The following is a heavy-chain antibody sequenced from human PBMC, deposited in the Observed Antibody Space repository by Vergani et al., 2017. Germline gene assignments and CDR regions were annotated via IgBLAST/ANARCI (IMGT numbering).Heavy chain of an antibody. V-gene: IGHV2-5*01. D-gene: IGHD4-11*01. Sequence: QITLKESGPTLVKPTQTLTLTCTFSGFSLSTSGVGVGWIRQPPGKALEWLALIYWNDDKRYSTSLKSRLTITKDTSKNQVVLTMTNMDPVDTATYYCAHRRVTSKVFDYWGQGTLVTVAS. CDR3: AHRRVTSKVFDY. J-gene: IGHJ4*02. CDR1: GFSLSTSGVG. CDR2: IYWNDDK.